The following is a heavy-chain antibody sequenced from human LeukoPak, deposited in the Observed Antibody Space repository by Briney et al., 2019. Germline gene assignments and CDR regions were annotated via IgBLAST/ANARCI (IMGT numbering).Heavy chain of an antibody. V-gene: IGHV1-2*02. J-gene: IGHJ6*03. CDR1: GYDFSKYF. CDR2: INPDSGGT. Sequence: ASVKVSCKASGYDFSKYFLFWLRQAPGQGPEYLGWINPDSGGTSSAQKFQTRVTMTRDTSITTAYLTLSRLDSDDTAVYYCARGGTILSATPLDFYLYYLDVWGEGITVTVSS. CDR3: ARGGTILSATPLDFYLYYLDV. D-gene: IGHD3-9*01.